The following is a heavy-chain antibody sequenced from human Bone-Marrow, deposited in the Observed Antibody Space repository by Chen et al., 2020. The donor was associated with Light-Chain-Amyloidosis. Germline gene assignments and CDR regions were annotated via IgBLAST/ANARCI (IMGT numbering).Heavy chain of an antibody. Sequence: EVHLVEWGGGLVKPGGSLRLSCAGSNFTFDLYTMNWVRLTPGKGLEWVSAISSSSRSTYYADSVRGRFTTSRDNADNSLTLHMDDLRVEDTGVYFCAKEMGIHNGAFDIWGRGTVVTVSS. V-gene: IGHV3-21*01. J-gene: IGHJ3*02. D-gene: IGHD2-8*01. CDR2: ISSSSRST. CDR3: AKEMGIHNGAFDI. CDR1: NFTFDLYT.